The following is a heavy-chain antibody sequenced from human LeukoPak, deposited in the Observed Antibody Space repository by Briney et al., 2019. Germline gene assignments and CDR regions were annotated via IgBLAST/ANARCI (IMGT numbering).Heavy chain of an antibody. J-gene: IGHJ4*02. CDR1: GFTFSTYA. V-gene: IGHV3-23*01. D-gene: IGHD5-24*01. CDR3: AKENGYNYYFDY. Sequence: PGGSLRLSCAASGFTFSTYAMSWVRQAPGKGLEGVSAISGSGGGTNYADSVKGRFTISRDNSKNTLYLQMNSLRAEDTAVYYCAKENGYNYYFDYWGQGTLVTVSS. CDR2: ISGSGGGT.